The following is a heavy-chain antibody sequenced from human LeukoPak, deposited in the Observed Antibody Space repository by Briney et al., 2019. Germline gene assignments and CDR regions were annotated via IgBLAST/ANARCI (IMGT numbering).Heavy chain of an antibody. CDR2: VYYSGSTNYNPSLKSA. D-gene: IGHD1-26*01. Sequence: KPSETLSLTCTVSGGSINSYYWSWIRQPPGKGLEWIGYVYYSGSTNYNPSLKSANYNPSLKSRVTISVDTSKNQFSLKLSSVTAADTAVYYCAGHGRVAEFDYWGQGTLVTVSS. V-gene: IGHV4-59*08. CDR3: AGHGRVAEFDY. CDR1: GGSINSYY. J-gene: IGHJ4*02.